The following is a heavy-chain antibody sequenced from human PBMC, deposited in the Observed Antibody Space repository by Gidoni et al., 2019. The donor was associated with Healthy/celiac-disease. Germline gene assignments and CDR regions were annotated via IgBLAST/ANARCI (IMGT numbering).Heavy chain of an antibody. Sequence: QVQLVQSGAEVKKPGASVKVSCKASGYTFTGYYMHWVRQAPGQGLEWMGWINPNSGGTNYAQKFQGRVTMTRDTSISTAYMELSRLRSVDTAVYYCARVPRDQLPPLWFDPWGQGTLVTVSS. V-gene: IGHV1-2*02. CDR3: ARVPRDQLPPLWFDP. CDR2: INPNSGGT. J-gene: IGHJ5*02. D-gene: IGHD2-2*01. CDR1: GYTFTGYY.